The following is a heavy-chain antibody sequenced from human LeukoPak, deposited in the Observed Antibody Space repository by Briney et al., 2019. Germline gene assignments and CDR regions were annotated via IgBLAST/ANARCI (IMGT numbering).Heavy chain of an antibody. CDR2: IRSKANSYAT. CDR3: ARDRGSSGNPVVDY. J-gene: IGHJ4*02. V-gene: IGHV3-73*01. CDR1: GFTFSGSA. Sequence: GGSLRLSCAASGFTFSGSAMHWVRQASGKGLEWVGRIRSKANSYATAYAASVKGRFTISRDDSKNTAYLQMNSLRAEDTAVHYCARDRGSSGNPVVDYWGQGTLVTVSS. D-gene: IGHD3-22*01.